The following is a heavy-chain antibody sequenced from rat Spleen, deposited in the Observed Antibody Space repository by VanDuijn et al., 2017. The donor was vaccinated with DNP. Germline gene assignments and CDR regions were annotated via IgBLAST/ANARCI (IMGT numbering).Heavy chain of an antibody. Sequence: EVQLVESGGDLVQSGRSLKVSCAASGFTFSDYNMAWVRQAPTKGLEWVASISTSGGSTYYRDSVKGRFTISRDNAKSTLYLQMDSLRSEDTATYYWATVSPYFDYWGQGVMVTVSS. CDR3: ATVSPYFDY. J-gene: IGHJ2*01. CDR1: GFTFSDYN. CDR2: ISTSGGST. V-gene: IGHV5S23*01.